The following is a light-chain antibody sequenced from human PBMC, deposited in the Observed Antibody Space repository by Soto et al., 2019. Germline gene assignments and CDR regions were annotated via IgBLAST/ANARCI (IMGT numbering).Light chain of an antibody. Sequence: SVLPQPPSVSGCPGQSVTISCTGTISDVGSYYRVSWYQQPPGTDPKLLIYDVSNRPSGVPDRFSGSRSGHTASLTISGLQAEDEAPYYCSLYTRSSAEVCGIGTKVTV. CDR3: SLYTRSSAEV. CDR2: DVS. V-gene: IGLV2-18*01. J-gene: IGLJ1*01. CDR1: ISDVGSYYR.